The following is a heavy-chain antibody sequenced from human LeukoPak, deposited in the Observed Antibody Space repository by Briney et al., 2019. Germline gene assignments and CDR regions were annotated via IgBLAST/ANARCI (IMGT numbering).Heavy chain of an antibody. CDR2: VGSSFSI. D-gene: IGHD1-14*01. CDR3: ARGTSWISPDWYMDV. CDR1: GFTFTSYW. J-gene: IGHJ6*03. V-gene: IGHV3-23*01. Sequence: PGGSLRLSCAASGFTFTSYWMTWVRQAPGRGLEWVSTVGSSFSIHYADSVEGRFTVSRDNPKSTLYLQLNNLRDEDTAIYYCARGTSWISPDWYMDVWGEGTTVTVSS.